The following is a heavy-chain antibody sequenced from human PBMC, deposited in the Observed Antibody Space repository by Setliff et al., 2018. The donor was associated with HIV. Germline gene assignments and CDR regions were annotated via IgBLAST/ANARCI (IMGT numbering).Heavy chain of an antibody. CDR2: INHSGST. CDR1: GVSFSGYY. D-gene: IGHD1-7*01. J-gene: IGHJ4*02. CDR3: ARWRDNWNSGFDY. Sequence: SETLSLTCAVYGVSFSGYYWSWSRQPPGKGLAWIGEINHSGSTNYNPSLKSRVTTSVDTSKKQFSLELCSVTAADTAVNYCARWRDNWNSGFDYWGQGTMVTVSS. V-gene: IGHV4-34*01.